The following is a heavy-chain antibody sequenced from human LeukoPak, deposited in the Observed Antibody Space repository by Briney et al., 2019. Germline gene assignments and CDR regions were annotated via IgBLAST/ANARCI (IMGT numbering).Heavy chain of an antibody. CDR3: ARDRPLDADDYYGFYYFDY. V-gene: IGHV1-2*02. Sequence: ASVKVSCKASGYTFSGYYMHWVRQAPGQGFEWMGWINPINGGTNHAQKFQGRVTMTRDTSISTAYMELSRLRSDDTAVYYCARDRPLDADDYYGFYYFDYWGQGPLVTVSS. CDR2: INPINGGT. J-gene: IGHJ4*02. D-gene: IGHD3-10*01. CDR1: GYTFSGYY.